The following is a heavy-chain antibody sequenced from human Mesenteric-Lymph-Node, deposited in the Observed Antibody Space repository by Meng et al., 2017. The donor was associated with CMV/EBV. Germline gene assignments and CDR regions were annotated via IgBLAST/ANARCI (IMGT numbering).Heavy chain of an antibody. Sequence: SLKISCAASGFTVSSNYMSWVRQAPGKGLEWVSGISWNSGSIGYADSVKGRFTISRDNAKNSLYLQMNSLRAEDTALYYCAKDIAFYSGMDVWGQGTTVTVSS. V-gene: IGHV3-9*01. CDR2: ISWNSGSI. J-gene: IGHJ6*02. CDR3: AKDIAFYSGMDV. CDR1: GFTVSSNY.